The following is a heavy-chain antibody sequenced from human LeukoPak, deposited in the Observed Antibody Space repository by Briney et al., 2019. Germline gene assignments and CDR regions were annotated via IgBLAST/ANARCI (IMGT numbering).Heavy chain of an antibody. J-gene: IGHJ4*02. CDR2: ISYDGSNK. D-gene: IGHD1-26*01. V-gene: IGHV3-30*18. Sequence: PGRSLRLSCAASGFTFRSYGMHWVRQAPGKGLDWVAVISYDGSNKYYADSVKGRFTISRDNSKNTLYLQMNSLRAEDTAVYYCAKDWDSGSYYFDYWGQGTLVTVSS. CDR3: AKDWDSGSYYFDY. CDR1: GFTFRSYG.